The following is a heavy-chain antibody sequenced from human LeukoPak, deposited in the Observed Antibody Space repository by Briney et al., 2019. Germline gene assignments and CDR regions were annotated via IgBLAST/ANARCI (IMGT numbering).Heavy chain of an antibody. V-gene: IGHV3-23*01. CDR2: ISGSGGRT. J-gene: IGHJ6*02. CDR3: AKDRLAYSGHDYMYYYYGMDV. D-gene: IGHD5-12*01. Sequence: GGSLRLSCAASGFTFSSYGMSWVRQAPGKGLEWVSGISGSGGRTYHADSVKGRFTISRDNSRNTLYLQMNSLRAGDTAVYYCAKDRLAYSGHDYMYYYYGMDVWGQGTTVTVSS. CDR1: GFTFSSYG.